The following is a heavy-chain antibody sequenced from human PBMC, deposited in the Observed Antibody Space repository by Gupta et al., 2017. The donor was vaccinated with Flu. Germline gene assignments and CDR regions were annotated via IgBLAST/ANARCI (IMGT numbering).Heavy chain of an antibody. V-gene: IGHV3-23*01. CDR1: GFTFSSYA. CDR3: AKSRWGHGRGMDV. Sequence: EVQLLESGGGLVHPGGSLTLSCAASGFTFSSYAMNWVRQAPGKGLEWVSGTSDGGTSTYYADSVKGRFTISRDNSKSTLYLQMSSLRAEDTAEYFCAKSRWGHGRGMDVWGQGTTVTVSS. J-gene: IGHJ6*02. D-gene: IGHD3-16*01. CDR2: TSDGGTST.